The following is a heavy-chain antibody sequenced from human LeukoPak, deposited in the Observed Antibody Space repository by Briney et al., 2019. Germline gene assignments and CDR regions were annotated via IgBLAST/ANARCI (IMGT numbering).Heavy chain of an antibody. CDR3: ARDYCSSTSCYVGFDP. CDR1: GGSFSGYY. D-gene: IGHD2-2*01. Sequence: SETLSLTCAVYGGSFSGYYWSWIRQSPGKGLEWIGEINHSGSTNYNPSLKSRVTISVDTSKNQFSLKLSSVAAADTAVYYCARDYCSSTSCYVGFDPWGQGTLVTVSS. J-gene: IGHJ5*02. V-gene: IGHV4-34*01. CDR2: INHSGST.